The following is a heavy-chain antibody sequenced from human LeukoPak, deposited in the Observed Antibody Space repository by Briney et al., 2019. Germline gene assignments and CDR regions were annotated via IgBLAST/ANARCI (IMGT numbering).Heavy chain of an antibody. Sequence: PGGSLRLSCAASGFTFTNYPMHWVRQAPGKGLEWVAVLWSDGIKTDYADSVKGRFTISRDNSKNTLYLQMNSLRAEDTAVYYCARGLDGYGYYYYGMDVWGQGTTVTVSS. V-gene: IGHV3-33*01. J-gene: IGHJ6*02. D-gene: IGHD5-18*01. CDR2: LWSDGIKT. CDR1: GFTFTNYP. CDR3: ARGLDGYGYYYYGMDV.